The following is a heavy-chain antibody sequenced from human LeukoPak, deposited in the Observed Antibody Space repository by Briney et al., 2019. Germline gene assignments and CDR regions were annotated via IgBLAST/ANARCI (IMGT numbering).Heavy chain of an antibody. Sequence: GSLKLSFAASGFSFSSYAMSWVRQAPGKGLEWVSSISGSGDNTYYAESVKGRFTISRDNSKNTLFLQMNSLGAEDTAVFYCAKRSGYTTGWFFDFWGQGTLVTVSS. CDR3: AKRSGYTTGWFFDF. D-gene: IGHD6-19*01. J-gene: IGHJ4*02. CDR1: GFSFSSYA. CDR2: ISGSGDNT. V-gene: IGHV3-23*01.